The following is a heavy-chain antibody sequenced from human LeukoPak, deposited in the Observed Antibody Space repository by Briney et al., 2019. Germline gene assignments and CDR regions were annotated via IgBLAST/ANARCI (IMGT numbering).Heavy chain of an antibody. CDR2: INHSGST. CDR3: ARGVTYYYDSSGSWRQHNWFDP. J-gene: IGHJ5*02. Sequence: SETLSLTCAVYGGSFSGYYWSWIRQPPGKGLEWIGEINHSGSTNYNPSLKSRVTISVDTSKNQFSLKLSSVTAADTAVYYCARGVTYYYDSSGSWRQHNWFDPWGQGTLVTVSS. V-gene: IGHV4-34*01. CDR1: GGSFSGYY. D-gene: IGHD3-22*01.